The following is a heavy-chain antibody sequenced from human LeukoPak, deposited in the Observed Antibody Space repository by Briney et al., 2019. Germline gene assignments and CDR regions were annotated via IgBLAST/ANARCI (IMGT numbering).Heavy chain of an antibody. D-gene: IGHD4-17*01. CDR2: IYYSGST. CDR1: GGSISSYY. CDR3: ARDHRDYGDYGGFDY. Sequence: SETLSLTCTVSGGSISSYYWSWIRQPPGKGLEWIGYIYYSGSTNYNPSLKSRVTISVDTSKNQFSLKLSSVTAADTAVYYCARDHRDYGDYGGFDYWGQGTLVTVSS. V-gene: IGHV4-59*01. J-gene: IGHJ4*02.